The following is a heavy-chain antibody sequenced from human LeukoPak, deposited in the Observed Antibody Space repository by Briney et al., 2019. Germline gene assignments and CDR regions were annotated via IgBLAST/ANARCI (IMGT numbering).Heavy chain of an antibody. D-gene: IGHD3-10*01. V-gene: IGHV1-69*04. CDR2: IIPTLGVP. J-gene: IGHJ4*02. Sequence: SVKVSCKASGGTFTSHAISWVRQPPGQGLEWMGRIIPTLGVPTYAQKLQGRVTITVDRSTSTAYMELRSLRSEDTAVYYCARDMDVGFGELVDYWGQGTLVTVSS. CDR3: ARDMDVGFGELVDY. CDR1: GGTFTSHA.